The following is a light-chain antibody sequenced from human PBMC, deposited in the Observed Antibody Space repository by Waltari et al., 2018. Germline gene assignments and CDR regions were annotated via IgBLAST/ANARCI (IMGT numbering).Light chain of an antibody. CDR3: QHYERLPAT. CDR1: QSVSRA. CDR2: GAS. V-gene: IGKV3-20*01. Sequence: TLSCRASQSVSRALAWYQQKPGQAPRLLIYGASNRATGIPDRFSGSGSGTDFSLTISRLDPEDVAVYYCQHYERLPATFGQGTKVEIK. J-gene: IGKJ1*01.